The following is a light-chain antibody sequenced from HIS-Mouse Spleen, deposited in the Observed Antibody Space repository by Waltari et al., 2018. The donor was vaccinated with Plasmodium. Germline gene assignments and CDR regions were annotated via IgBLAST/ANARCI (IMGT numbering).Light chain of an antibody. CDR3: QQYNNWSFT. Sequence: EIGMTQSPPTLSVSPGERATPSCRASQSVSSNLAWYQQKPGQAPRLLIYGASSRATGIPARFSGSGSGTEFTLTISSLQSEDFAVYYCQQYNNWSFTFGPGTKVDIK. CDR2: GAS. J-gene: IGKJ3*01. CDR1: QSVSSN. V-gene: IGKV3-15*01.